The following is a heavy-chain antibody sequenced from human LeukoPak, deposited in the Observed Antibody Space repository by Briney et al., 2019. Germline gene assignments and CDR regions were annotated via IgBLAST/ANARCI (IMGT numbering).Heavy chain of an antibody. Sequence: SETLSLTCAVYGGSSSGYYWSWIRQPPGKGLEWIGEINHSGSTNYNPSLKSRVTISVDTSKNQFSLKLSSVTAADTAVYYCARGLSSGYYDYWGQGTLVTVSS. CDR3: ARGLSSGYYDY. J-gene: IGHJ4*02. D-gene: IGHD3-22*01. CDR2: INHSGST. V-gene: IGHV4-34*01. CDR1: GGSSSGYY.